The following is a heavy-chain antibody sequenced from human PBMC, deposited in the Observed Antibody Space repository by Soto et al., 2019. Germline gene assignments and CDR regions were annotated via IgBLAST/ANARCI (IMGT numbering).Heavy chain of an antibody. J-gene: IGHJ4*02. CDR3: ARAVGDPLYYLDY. CDR1: SDSISSFY. V-gene: IGHV4-59*08. CDR2: TDYSGNT. Sequence: QVQLQESGPGLVRPSETLSLTCTVSSDSISSFYWIWIRQYPGKGLEWIGYTDYSGNTNYNPSLKSRVTISGDTHKNQFSLSLSSVTAADTAVYYCARAVGDPLYYLDYWGQGTLVTVSS. D-gene: IGHD6-19*01.